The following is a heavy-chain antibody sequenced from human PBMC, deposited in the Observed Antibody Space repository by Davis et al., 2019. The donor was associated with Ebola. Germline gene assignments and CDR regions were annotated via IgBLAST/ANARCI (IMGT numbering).Heavy chain of an antibody. CDR2: ISSSSSYI. J-gene: IGHJ6*02. V-gene: IGHV3-21*01. CDR3: ARDGYYYGSGSLGLDV. CDR1: GFTFSSYS. Sequence: GGSLRLSCAASGFTFSSYSMNWVRQAPGKGLEWVSSISSSSSYIYYADSVKGRFAISRDNAKNSLYLQMNSLRAEDTAVYYCARDGYYYGSGSLGLDVWGQGTTVTVSS. D-gene: IGHD3-10*01.